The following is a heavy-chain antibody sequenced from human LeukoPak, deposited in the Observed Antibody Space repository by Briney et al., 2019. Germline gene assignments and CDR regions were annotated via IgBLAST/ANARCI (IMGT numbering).Heavy chain of an antibody. CDR1: GFTFSSYS. J-gene: IGHJ6*02. Sequence: PGVSLRLSCAASGFTFSSYSMNRVRQAPGKGLEWVSSISSSSSYIYYADSVKGRFTISRDNAKNSLYLQMNSLRAEDTAVYYCARDNSVDILTGYYVQYYYYGMDVWGQGTTVTVSS. V-gene: IGHV3-21*01. CDR3: ARDNSVDILTGYYVQYYYYGMDV. D-gene: IGHD3-9*01. CDR2: ISSSSSYI.